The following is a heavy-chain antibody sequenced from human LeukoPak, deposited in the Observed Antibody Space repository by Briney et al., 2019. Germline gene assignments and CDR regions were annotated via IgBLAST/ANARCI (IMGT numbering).Heavy chain of an antibody. CDR1: GYSFTGYY. CDR3: ARVECSSTSCYNVWFDP. Sequence: ASVKVSGKASGYSFTGYYMHWVRQAPGQGLEWMGWINPDSGGTNYAQKRQGRVSMTRDKSTNTAYLELKSLTSDDSAVYYCARVECSSTSCYNVWFDPWGQGTLVSVSS. D-gene: IGHD2-2*02. V-gene: IGHV1-2*02. CDR2: INPDSGGT. J-gene: IGHJ5*02.